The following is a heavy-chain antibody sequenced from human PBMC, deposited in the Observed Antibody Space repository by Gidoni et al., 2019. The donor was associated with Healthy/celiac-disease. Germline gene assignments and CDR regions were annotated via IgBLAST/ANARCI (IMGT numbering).Heavy chain of an antibody. J-gene: IGHJ6*02. CDR2: IYYSGST. Sequence: QLQLQESGPGLVKPSATLSLTCTVSGGSISSSSYYWGWFRQPPGKGLEWIGSIYYSGSTYYNPSLKSRVTISVDTSKNQFSLKLSSVTAADTAVYYCARQRLAYGYCSSTSCAGPYYYGMDVWGQGTTVTVSS. CDR1: GGSISSSSYY. V-gene: IGHV4-39*01. CDR3: ARQRLAYGYCSSTSCAGPYYYGMDV. D-gene: IGHD2-2*01.